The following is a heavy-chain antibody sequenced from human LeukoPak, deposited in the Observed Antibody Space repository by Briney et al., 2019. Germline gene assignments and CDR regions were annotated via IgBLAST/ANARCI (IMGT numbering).Heavy chain of an antibody. CDR1: GFTFSSYW. CDR2: INSDGSST. Sequence: GGSLRLSCAASGFTFSSYWMHWVRQAPGKGLVWVSRINSDGSSTSYADSVKGRFTISGDNAKNTLYLQMNSLRAEDTAVYYCARGYYDSTPGYWGQGTLVTVSS. D-gene: IGHD3-22*01. CDR3: ARGYYDSTPGY. J-gene: IGHJ4*02. V-gene: IGHV3-74*01.